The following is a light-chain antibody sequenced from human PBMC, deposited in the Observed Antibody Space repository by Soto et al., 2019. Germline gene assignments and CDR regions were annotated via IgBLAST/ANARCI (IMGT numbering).Light chain of an antibody. CDR3: CANGGNYKYV. CDR2: DVD. V-gene: IGLV2-11*01. CDR1: RSDVGTYKF. J-gene: IGLJ1*01. Sequence: QSALTQPPSVSGSPGQSVTISCTGTRSDVGTYKFVSWYQQQPGTAPKVMIYDVDKRPSGVPNRFSGSKSGNTASLTISGLQAEDEAYYYCCANGGNYKYVFGSGTKVTVL.